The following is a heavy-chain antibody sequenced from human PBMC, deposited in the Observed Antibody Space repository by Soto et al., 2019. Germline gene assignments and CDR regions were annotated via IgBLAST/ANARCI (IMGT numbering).Heavy chain of an antibody. V-gene: IGHV1-69*02. D-gene: IGHD2-21*01. CDR1: GGTFNTYS. J-gene: IGHJ3*02. CDR3: TIGSWSGEVFDI. Sequence: QVQLVQSGAEVKKPGSSVKVSCKDSGGTFNTYSMFWVRQAPGQGLEWMGRIIPMLGVRNYAQRFQDRVTITADKSTATVHLELSSLRSEDTALYYCTIGSWSGEVFDIWGQGTMVTVSS. CDR2: IIPMLGVR.